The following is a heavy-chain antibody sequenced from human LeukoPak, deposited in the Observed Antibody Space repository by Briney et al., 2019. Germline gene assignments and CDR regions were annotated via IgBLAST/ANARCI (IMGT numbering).Heavy chain of an antibody. V-gene: IGHV4-38-2*02. CDR3: ASRGMVRGAFDY. J-gene: IGHJ4*02. Sequence: SETLSLTCIVSAYSVSSGYYWGWIRQPPGKGLEWIGEINHSGSTNYNPSLKSRVTISVDTSKNQFSLKLSSVTAADTAVYYCASRGMVRGAFDYWGQGTLVTVSS. CDR1: AYSVSSGYY. D-gene: IGHD3-10*01. CDR2: INHSGST.